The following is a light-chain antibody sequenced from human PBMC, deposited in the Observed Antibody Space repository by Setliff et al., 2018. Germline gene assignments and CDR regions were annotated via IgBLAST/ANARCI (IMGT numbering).Light chain of an antibody. CDR2: EVS. CDR1: SSDVGGYNY. CDR3: SSYAGSTGNV. V-gene: IGLV2-8*01. J-gene: IGLJ1*01. Sequence: QSVLTQPPSASGSPGQSVTISCTGTSSDVGGYNYVSWYQQHPGKAPKLMIYEVSKRPSGVPDRFSGSKSGNTASLTVSGLQAEDEADYYFSSYAGSTGNVFGTGTKVTVL.